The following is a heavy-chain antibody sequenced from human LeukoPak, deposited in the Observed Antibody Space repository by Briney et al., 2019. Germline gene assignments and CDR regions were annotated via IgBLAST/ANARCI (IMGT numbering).Heavy chain of an antibody. V-gene: IGHV1-3*01. CDR2: INAGNGNT. CDR3: ARDRYVGATTAGDSDS. Sequence: ASVKVSCKASGYTFTSYAMHWVRQAPGQRLEWMGWINAGNGNTKYSQKFQGRVTITRDTSASTAYMELSSLRSEDTAVYYCARDRYVGATTAGDSDSWGQGTLVTVSS. CDR1: GYTFTSYA. J-gene: IGHJ4*02. D-gene: IGHD1-26*01.